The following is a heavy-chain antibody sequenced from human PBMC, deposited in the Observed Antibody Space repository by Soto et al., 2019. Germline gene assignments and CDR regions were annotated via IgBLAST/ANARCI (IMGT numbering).Heavy chain of an antibody. Sequence: GGSLRLSCAASGFTFSSYGMHWVRQAPGKGLEWVTGILYDGSDKYYADSVKGRFTISRENSKNTLYLQMNSLRTEDSAVYYCAKAGGGFGDFVHHWGQGAPVTVSS. CDR2: ILYDGSDK. J-gene: IGHJ4*02. D-gene: IGHD3-10*01. CDR3: AKAGGGFGDFVHH. V-gene: IGHV3-30*18. CDR1: GFTFSSYG.